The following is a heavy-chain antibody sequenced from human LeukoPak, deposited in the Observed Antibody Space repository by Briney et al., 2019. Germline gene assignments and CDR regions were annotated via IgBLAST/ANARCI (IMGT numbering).Heavy chain of an antibody. CDR1: GGSISSSSYY. J-gene: IGHJ4*02. Sequence: SKTLSLTCTVSGGSISSSSYYWGWIRQPPGKGLEWIGSIYYSGSTYYNPSLKSRVTISVDTSKNQFSLKLSSVTAADTAVYYCARHGPGRVVHDYWGQGTLVTVSS. CDR2: IYYSGST. CDR3: ARHGPGRVVHDY. D-gene: IGHD3-3*01. V-gene: IGHV4-39*01.